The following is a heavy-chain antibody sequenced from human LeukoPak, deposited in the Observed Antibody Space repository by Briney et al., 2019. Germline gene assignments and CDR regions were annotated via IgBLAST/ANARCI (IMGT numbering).Heavy chain of an antibody. V-gene: IGHV3-23*01. Sequence: PGGTLRLSCAASGFTFSSYGMSWVRQAPGKGLEWVSAISGSGGSTYYADSVKGRFTISRDNSKNTLYLQMNSLRAEDTAVYYCAKLELLFPLNYYYYYMDVWGKGTTVTISS. CDR2: ISGSGGST. CDR3: AKLELLFPLNYYYYYMDV. J-gene: IGHJ6*03. CDR1: GFTFSSYG. D-gene: IGHD2-21*02.